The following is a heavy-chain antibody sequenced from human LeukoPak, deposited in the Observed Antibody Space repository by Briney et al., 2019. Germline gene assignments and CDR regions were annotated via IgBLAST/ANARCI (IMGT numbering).Heavy chain of an antibody. CDR3: AKATGGRFGP. V-gene: IGHV3-23*01. Sequence: GGSLRLSCAASGFTFNSYAMSWVRQAPGKGLEWVSTISGSGGSTYYADSVKGRFTISRDNSKNTLYLQMNSLRAEDTAVYYCAKATGGRFGPWGQGTPVTVSS. D-gene: IGHD4-23*01. CDR1: GFTFNSYA. J-gene: IGHJ5*02. CDR2: ISGSGGST.